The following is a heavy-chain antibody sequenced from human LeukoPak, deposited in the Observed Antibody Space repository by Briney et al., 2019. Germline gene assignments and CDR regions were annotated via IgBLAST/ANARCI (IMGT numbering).Heavy chain of an antibody. CDR3: AKRRVSGSYYFDY. CDR1: GFTFRNFA. J-gene: IGHJ4*02. CDR2: ISGSGTTL. Sequence: GGSLRLSCVASGFTFRNFAMGWVRQAPGKGLHWVSIISGSGTTLRYADSVKGRFTISRDNSKNTLYLQMNSLRAEDTAVYYCAKRRVSGSYYFDYWGQGTLVTVSS. D-gene: IGHD1-26*01. V-gene: IGHV3-23*01.